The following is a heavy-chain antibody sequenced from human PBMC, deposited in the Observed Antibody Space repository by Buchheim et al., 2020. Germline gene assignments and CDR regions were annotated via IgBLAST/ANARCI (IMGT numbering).Heavy chain of an antibody. CDR1: GFTFSSYS. D-gene: IGHD3-10*01. V-gene: IGHV3-48*04. J-gene: IGHJ4*02. Sequence: EVQLVESGGGLVQPGGSLRLFCAASGFTFSSYSMNWVRQAPGKGLEWVSYISSSSSTIYYADSVKGRFTISRDNAKNSPYLQMNSLRAEDTAVYYCARDKGVVRGVLSYWGQGTL. CDR3: ARDKGVVRGVLSY. CDR2: ISSSSSTI.